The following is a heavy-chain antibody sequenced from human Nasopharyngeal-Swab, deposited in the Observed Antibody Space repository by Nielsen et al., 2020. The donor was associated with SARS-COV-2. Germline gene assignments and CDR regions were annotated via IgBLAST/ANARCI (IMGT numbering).Heavy chain of an antibody. CDR2: IYTSGST. Sequence: SETLSLTCTVSGGSISSGSYYWSWIRQPPGKGLEWIGRIYTSGSTNYNPSLKSRVTISVDTSKNQFSLKLSSVTAADTAVYYCAREVSTGTTGGGTNYYYYYYMDVWGKGTTVTVSS. J-gene: IGHJ6*03. V-gene: IGHV4-61*02. CDR1: GGSISSGSYY. CDR3: AREVSTGTTGGGTNYYYYYYMDV. D-gene: IGHD1-1*01.